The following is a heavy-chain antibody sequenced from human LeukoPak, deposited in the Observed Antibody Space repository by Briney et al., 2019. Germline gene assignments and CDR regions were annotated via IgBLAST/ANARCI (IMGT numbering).Heavy chain of an antibody. CDR3: ARERNYYGSGSYPDY. V-gene: IGHV4-59*01. CDR1: GGSISSYY. D-gene: IGHD3-10*01. Sequence: PSETLSLTRTVSGGSISSYYWSWIRQPPGKGLEWIGYIYYSGSTNYNPSLKSRVTISVDTSKNQFSLKLSSVTAADTAVYYCARERNYYGSGSYPDYWGQGTLVTVSS. J-gene: IGHJ4*02. CDR2: IYYSGST.